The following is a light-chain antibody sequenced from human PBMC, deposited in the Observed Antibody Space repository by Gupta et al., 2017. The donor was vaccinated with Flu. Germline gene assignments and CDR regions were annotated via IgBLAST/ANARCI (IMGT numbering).Light chain of an antibody. CDR1: HTDVDDYKS. CDR3: CSYAQSPV. V-gene: IGLV2-11*03. J-gene: IGLJ2*01. CDR2: DVD. Sequence: GQSVTIPCSGTHTDVDDYKSVSWYRQHPGRPPQLIIYDVDQRPSGVPERFSGSKSGDTASLGISGLQDDDEADFFCCSYAQSPVFGGGTKVTV.